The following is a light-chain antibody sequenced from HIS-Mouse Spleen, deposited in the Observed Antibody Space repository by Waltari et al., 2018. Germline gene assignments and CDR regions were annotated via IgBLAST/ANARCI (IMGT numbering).Light chain of an antibody. J-gene: IGLJ2*01. CDR2: EGS. V-gene: IGLV2-23*01. CDR3: CSYAGSSTVV. Sequence: QSALTQPASVSGSPGQSITIPCPGTSRDVWSYNLFPWYQQHPGKAPNLMIYEGSKRPSGVSNRFSGTKSGNTASLTISGLQAEDEADYYCCSYAGSSTVVFGGGTKLTVL. CDR1: SRDVWSYNL.